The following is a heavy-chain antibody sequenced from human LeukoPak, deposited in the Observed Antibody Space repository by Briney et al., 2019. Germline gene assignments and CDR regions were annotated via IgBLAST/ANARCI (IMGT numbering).Heavy chain of an antibody. J-gene: IGHJ4*02. V-gene: IGHV3-23*01. CDR3: AKVLWEFTSAPFDY. CDR1: GFSFSSYS. CDR2: ISGTGYTT. D-gene: IGHD3-10*01. Sequence: GGSLRLSCAASGFSFSSYSMSWVRQAPGEGLEWVSLISGTGYTTYYADSVKGRFTTSRDNSKNTLYLQMNSLRADDTAVYYCAKVLWEFTSAPFDYWGQGILVTVSS.